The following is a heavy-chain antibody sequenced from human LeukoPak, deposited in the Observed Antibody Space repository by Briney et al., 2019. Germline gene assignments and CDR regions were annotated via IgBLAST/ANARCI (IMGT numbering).Heavy chain of an antibody. CDR1: GFTFSSYA. CDR3: AKEGRHYGDYEKDDY. J-gene: IGHJ4*02. Sequence: PGGSLRLSCAASGFTFSSYAMSWVRQAPGKGLECVSYISGSGGSTYYADSVKGRFTISRDNSKNTLYLQMNSLRAEDTAVYYCAKEGRHYGDYEKDDYWGQGTLVTVSS. CDR2: ISGSGGST. D-gene: IGHD4-17*01. V-gene: IGHV3-23*01.